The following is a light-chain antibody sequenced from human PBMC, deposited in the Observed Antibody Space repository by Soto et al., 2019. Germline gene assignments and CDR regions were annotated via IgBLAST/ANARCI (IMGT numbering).Light chain of an antibody. J-gene: IGLJ1*01. CDR2: DVS. CDR1: SSDVGGYNY. Sequence: QSALTQPASLSGSPGQSITISCTGTSSDVGGYNYVSWYQQHPGKAPKLMIYDVSNRPSGVSNRFSGSKSGNTASLTISGLQAEDEAGYFFRSYRASSTTHYVFGTGTKVTVL. V-gene: IGLV2-14*03. CDR3: RSYRASSTTHYV.